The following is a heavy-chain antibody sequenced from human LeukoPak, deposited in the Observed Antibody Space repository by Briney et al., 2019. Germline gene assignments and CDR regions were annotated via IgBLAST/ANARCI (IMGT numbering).Heavy chain of an antibody. CDR2: INEDGSKK. V-gene: IGHV3-7*01. J-gene: IGHJ5*02. CDR1: GFPFRNFW. D-gene: IGHD6-6*01. Sequence: PGGSLRLSCAVSGFPFRNFWMIAVRHPPGGGLEWVANINEDGSKKYYVGPVEGPFTMSRDDAKNSLILQMNTLRDEDTGVYYCAPSTYSSSWSWGQGTLVSVSS. CDR3: APSTYSSSWS.